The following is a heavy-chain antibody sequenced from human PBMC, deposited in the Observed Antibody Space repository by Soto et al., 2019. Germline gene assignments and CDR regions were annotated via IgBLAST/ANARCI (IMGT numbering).Heavy chain of an antibody. CDR1: GFTFSAYN. CDR3: ARQLHVGNFALVY. CDR2: MSSSGTYI. D-gene: IGHD1-7*01. Sequence: VGSLRLSCTASGFTFSAYNMYWDRQAPGKGLEWVSYMSSSGTYIYYADSVKGRFAVSRDNANNSLYLQMTSLRAEDAAVYYCARQLHVGNFALVYWGQGTRVTVSS. J-gene: IGHJ4*02. V-gene: IGHV3-21*01.